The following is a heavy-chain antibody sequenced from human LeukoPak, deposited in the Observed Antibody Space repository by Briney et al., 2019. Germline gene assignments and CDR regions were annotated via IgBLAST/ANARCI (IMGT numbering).Heavy chain of an antibody. D-gene: IGHD3-22*01. CDR1: GGTFSSYA. V-gene: IGHV1-69*04. J-gene: IGHJ4*02. Sequence: ASVKVSCKASGGTFSSYAISWVRQAPGQGLEWMGRIILIFGIANYAQKFQGRVTITADKSTSTAYMELSSLRSEDTAVYYCARVDYDSSGYYDYWGQGTLVTVSS. CDR2: IILIFGIA. CDR3: ARVDYDSSGYYDY.